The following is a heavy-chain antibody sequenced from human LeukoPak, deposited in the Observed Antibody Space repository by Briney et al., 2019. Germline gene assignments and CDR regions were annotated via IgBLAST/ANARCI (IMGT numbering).Heavy chain of an antibody. CDR1: GFTFSTYW. J-gene: IGHJ3*02. Sequence: GGSLRLSCAASGFTFSTYWMNWVRQAPGKGLEWVSVIYSGGSTYYADSVKGRFTISRDNSKNTLYLQMNSLRAEDTAVYYCARAPDRSGSYYGGFDIWGQGTMVTVSS. CDR3: ARAPDRSGSYYGGFDI. V-gene: IGHV3-53*01. CDR2: IYSGGST. D-gene: IGHD3-10*01.